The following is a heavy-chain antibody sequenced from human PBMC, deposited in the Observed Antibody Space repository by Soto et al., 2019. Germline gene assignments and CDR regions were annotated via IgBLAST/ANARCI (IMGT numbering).Heavy chain of an antibody. Sequence: ASVKVSCKASGYTFTSYYIHWVRQAPGQGLEWMGIINPSGGSTSYAQKFQGGVTLTRDTSTSTVYMELSSLRSEDTGVYYCARDEGLATTNSYYFDFWGQGTLVTVSS. J-gene: IGHJ4*02. CDR2: INPSGGST. V-gene: IGHV1-46*01. D-gene: IGHD5-12*01. CDR3: ARDEGLATTNSYYFDF. CDR1: GYTFTSYY.